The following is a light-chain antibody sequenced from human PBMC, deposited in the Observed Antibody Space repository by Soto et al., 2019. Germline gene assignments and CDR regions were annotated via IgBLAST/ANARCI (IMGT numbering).Light chain of an antibody. CDR1: QSVSSSY. Sequence: EIVLTQSPDTLSLSPGERATLSCRASQSVSSSYLAWYQQKPGQAPRLLIYGASSRATGIPDRFSGSGSGTDFTLTISTLEPEDLAVYFCQQYDTSPPCTFGQGTRLEIK. CDR3: QQYDTSPPCT. CDR2: GAS. V-gene: IGKV3-20*01. J-gene: IGKJ5*01.